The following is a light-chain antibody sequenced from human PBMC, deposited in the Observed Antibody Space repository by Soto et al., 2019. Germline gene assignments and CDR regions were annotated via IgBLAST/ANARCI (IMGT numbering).Light chain of an antibody. CDR2: GAS. Sequence: EIVMTQSPATLSVSPGERATISCRASQSVSSNLAWYQQKPGQAPRLLIYGASTRATDTPARFSGSGSGTEFTLTISSLQSEDLAVYYCQQYNNWPPGTFGQGTKVEIK. CDR3: QQYNNWPPGT. J-gene: IGKJ1*01. CDR1: QSVSSN. V-gene: IGKV3-15*01.